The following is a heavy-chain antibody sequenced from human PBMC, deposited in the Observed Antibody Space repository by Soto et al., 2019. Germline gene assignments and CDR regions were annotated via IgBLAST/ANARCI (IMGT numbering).Heavy chain of an antibody. Sequence: GGSLRLSCAASGFTFSSYSMNWVRQAPGKGLEWVSYISSSSSTIYYADSVKGRFTISRDNAKNSLYLQMSSLRDEDTAVYYCARDTQDDFWSGYYRDYWGQGTLVTVSS. CDR2: ISSSSSTI. J-gene: IGHJ4*02. D-gene: IGHD3-3*01. CDR3: ARDTQDDFWSGYYRDY. V-gene: IGHV3-48*02. CDR1: GFTFSSYS.